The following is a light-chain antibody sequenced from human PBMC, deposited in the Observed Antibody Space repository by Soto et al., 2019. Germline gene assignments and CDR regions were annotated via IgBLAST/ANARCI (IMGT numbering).Light chain of an antibody. CDR3: QQYNSYAGT. J-gene: IGKJ1*01. CDR1: QSISRW. V-gene: IGKV1-5*01. Sequence: DICTIPCRASQSISRWLGWYQKKKGKAPKILIYDASSLESGVPSRLSGSGYGTEFTLTISSMKTDDFETYYCQQYNSYAGTFGRGTKVDIK. CDR2: DAS.